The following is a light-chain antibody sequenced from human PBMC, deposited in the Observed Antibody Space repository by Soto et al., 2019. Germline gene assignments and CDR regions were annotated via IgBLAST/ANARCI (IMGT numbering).Light chain of an antibody. CDR2: GAS. CDR1: QSVSSSY. V-gene: IGKV3-20*01. CDR3: PQYGSSPIT. Sequence: EIVMTQSPATLSVSPGERATLSCRASQSVSSSYLAWYQQEPGQAPRLLIYGASSRATGIPDRFSGSGSGTDFTLTITGREPEAFAVYYCPQYGSSPITFGKGTRLEIK. J-gene: IGKJ5*01.